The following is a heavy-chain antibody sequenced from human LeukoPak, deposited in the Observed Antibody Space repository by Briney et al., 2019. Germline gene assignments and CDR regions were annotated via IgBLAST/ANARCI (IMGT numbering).Heavy chain of an antibody. CDR2: ISAYNGNT. D-gene: IGHD1-1*01. Sequence: GASVKVSCKASGYTFTSYGISWVRQAPGQGLEWMGWISAYNGNTNYAQKLQGRVTMTTDTSTSTAYMELRSLRSDDTAVYYCARESHDGRQLELSLGAFDIWGQGTMVTVSS. V-gene: IGHV1-18*01. CDR3: ARESHDGRQLELSLGAFDI. J-gene: IGHJ3*02. CDR1: GYTFTSYG.